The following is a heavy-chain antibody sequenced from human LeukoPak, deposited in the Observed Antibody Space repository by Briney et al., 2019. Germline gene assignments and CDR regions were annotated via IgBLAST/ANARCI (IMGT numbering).Heavy chain of an antibody. CDR1: GGSISSGGYY. CDR3: ARDRGTRGAYYFYY. V-gene: IGHV4-31*03. D-gene: IGHD3-10*01. Sequence: SETLSLTCTVSGGSISSGGYYWSWIRQHPGKGLGWIGYIYYSGSTYYNPSLKSRVTISVDTSKNQFSLKLSSVTAADTAVYYCARDRGTRGAYYFYYWGQGTLVTVSS. J-gene: IGHJ4*02. CDR2: IYYSGST.